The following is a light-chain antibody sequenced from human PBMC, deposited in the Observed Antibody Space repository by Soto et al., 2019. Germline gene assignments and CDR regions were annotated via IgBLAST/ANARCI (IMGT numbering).Light chain of an antibody. CDR2: DTT. V-gene: IGLV7-46*01. J-gene: IGLJ1*01. Sequence: QAVGSQEPSLTVSPGGTFTLTCGSSTGAVTNGHYPYWFQQKPGQAPRTLIYDTTNRHSWTPARFSGSLLGGKAALTLSGAQPEDEAEYYCLLSYNGPHVFGTGTKVTVL. CDR1: TGAVTNGHY. CDR3: LLSYNGPHV.